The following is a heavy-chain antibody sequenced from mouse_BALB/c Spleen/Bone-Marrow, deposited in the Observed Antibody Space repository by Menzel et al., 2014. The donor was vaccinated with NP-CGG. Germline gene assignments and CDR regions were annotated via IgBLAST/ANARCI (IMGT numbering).Heavy chain of an antibody. CDR2: INPSNGGT. J-gene: IGHJ1*01. V-gene: IGHV1S81*02. D-gene: IGHD1-1*01. CDR1: GYTFSSYY. Sequence: SGAELVKPGASVKLSCKASGYTFSSYYMYWVKQRPGQGLEWIGEINPSNGGTKFNEKFKSKATLTVDKSSSTAYMQLSSLTSEDSAVYYCTRSNYGYWYFDVWGAGTTVTASS. CDR3: TRSNYGYWYFDV.